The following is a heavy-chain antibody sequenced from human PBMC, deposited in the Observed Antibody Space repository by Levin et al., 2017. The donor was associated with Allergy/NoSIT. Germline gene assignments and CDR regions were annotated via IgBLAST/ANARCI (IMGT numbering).Heavy chain of an antibody. CDR3: ARTTYDFDYHYYAMDV. V-gene: IGHV1-18*01. Sequence: GASVKVSCKASGYTFTSYGISWVRQAPGQGLEWMGWISANKGNTKYAQLNQGRVTMTTDTSTATAYMELRSLTSDDTAVYYCARTTYDFDYHYYAMDVWGRGTTVTVSS. CDR2: ISANKGNT. J-gene: IGHJ6*02. CDR1: GYTFTSYG. D-gene: IGHD3-3*01.